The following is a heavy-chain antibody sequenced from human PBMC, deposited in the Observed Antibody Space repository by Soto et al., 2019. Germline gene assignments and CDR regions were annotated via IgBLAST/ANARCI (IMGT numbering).Heavy chain of an antibody. CDR1: GCSIISYY. J-gene: IGHJ4*02. Sequence: PSETLSLTCTISGCSIISYYWSWIRQPPGKGLEWIGYIYDSGSTNYNPSLKSRVTISVDTSKNHFSLKLSSVTAADTAVYYCARHHSSGWSQLDYWGQGTLVTSP. D-gene: IGHD6-19*01. CDR3: ARHHSSGWSQLDY. CDR2: IYDSGST. V-gene: IGHV4-59*08.